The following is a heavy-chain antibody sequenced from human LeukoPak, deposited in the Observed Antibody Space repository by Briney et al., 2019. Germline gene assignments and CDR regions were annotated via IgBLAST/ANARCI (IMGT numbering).Heavy chain of an antibody. CDR1: GGSFSGYY. D-gene: IGHD3-9*01. Sequence: PSQTLSLTCAVYGGSFSGYYGSWIRQPPGKGLEWNGEINHSGSTNYNPSLKSRVTISGDTSKNQFSQKLSSVTAADTAVYYCARGHRDYDILTGYYYNYWGQGTLVTVSS. J-gene: IGHJ4*02. CDR3: ARGHRDYDILTGYYYNY. CDR2: INHSGST. V-gene: IGHV4-34*01.